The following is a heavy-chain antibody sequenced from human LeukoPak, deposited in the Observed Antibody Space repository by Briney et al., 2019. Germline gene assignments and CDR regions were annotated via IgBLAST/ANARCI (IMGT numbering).Heavy chain of an antibody. J-gene: IGHJ4*02. CDR3: VRGRLLRSAKYFDY. V-gene: IGHV3-48*03. D-gene: IGHD2-21*02. CDR2: IDAGATST. Sequence: GGSLRLSCAASGFPVNRYEMHWVRQAPGKGLEWVSYIDAGATSTNYADSVWGRFTLSRDNAQNSVHLQMNSLRDEDTAVYYCVRGRLLRSAKYFDYWGQGALVTVSS. CDR1: GFPVNRYE.